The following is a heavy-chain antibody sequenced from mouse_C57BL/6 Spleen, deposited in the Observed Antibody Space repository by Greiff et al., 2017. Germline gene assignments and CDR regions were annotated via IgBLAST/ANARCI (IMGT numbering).Heavy chain of an antibody. CDR3: ARTEGDDGYYWFAY. V-gene: IGHV1-64*01. D-gene: IGHD2-3*01. Sequence: QVLLQQPGAELVKPGASVKLSCKASGYTFTSYWMPWVKQRPGQGLEWIGMIHPNSGSTNYNEKFKSKATLTVDKSSSTAYMQLSSLTSEDSAVYYCARTEGDDGYYWFAYWGQGTLVTVSA. CDR2: IHPNSGST. J-gene: IGHJ3*01. CDR1: GYTFTSYW.